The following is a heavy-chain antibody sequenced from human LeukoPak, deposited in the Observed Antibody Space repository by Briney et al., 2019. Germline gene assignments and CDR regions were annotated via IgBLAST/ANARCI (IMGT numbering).Heavy chain of an antibody. Sequence: PGGSLRLSCAASGFTFSNYAMSWVRQAPGKGLERVANIKEDGSQEYYVDSVRGRFTISRDNARNSVYLQMNSLRAEDTAVYYCAKGGAPFAESAYWGQGTLVTVSS. CDR1: GFTFSNYA. V-gene: IGHV3-7*01. CDR2: IKEDGSQE. CDR3: AKGGAPFAESAY. D-gene: IGHD3-10*01. J-gene: IGHJ4*02.